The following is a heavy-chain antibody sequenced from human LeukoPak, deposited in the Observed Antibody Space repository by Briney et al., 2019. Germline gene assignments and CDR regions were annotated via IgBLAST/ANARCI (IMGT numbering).Heavy chain of an antibody. Sequence: SETLSLTCTVSGGSISSYYWSWIRQPPGKGLEWIGYIYYSGSTYYNPSLKSRVTISVDTSKNQFSLKLSSVTAADTAVYYCARHLGGNPDFDYWGQGTLVTVSS. CDR2: IYYSGST. V-gene: IGHV4-59*08. CDR1: GGSISSYY. CDR3: ARHLGGNPDFDY. J-gene: IGHJ4*02.